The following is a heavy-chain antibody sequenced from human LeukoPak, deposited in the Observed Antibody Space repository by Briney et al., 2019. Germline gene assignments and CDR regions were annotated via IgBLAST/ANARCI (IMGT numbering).Heavy chain of an antibody. CDR3: AKRHGATGPYYFDY. CDR1: GFTFSSYE. D-gene: IGHD1-26*01. J-gene: IGHJ4*02. CDR2: ISSSGSTI. V-gene: IGHV3-48*03. Sequence: GGSLRLSCAASGFTFSSYEMNWVRQSPGKGLEWVSYISSSGSTIYYADSVKGRFTISRDNSKHTLYLQMNSLRAEDTAVYYCAKRHGATGPYYFDYWGQGTLVTVSS.